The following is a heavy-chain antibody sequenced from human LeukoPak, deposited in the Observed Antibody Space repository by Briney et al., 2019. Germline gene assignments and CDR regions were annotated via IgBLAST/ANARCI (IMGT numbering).Heavy chain of an antibody. Sequence: GGSLRLSCAASGFTISSYAMSWVRQAPGKGLEWVSAISGSGGSTYYADSVKGRFTISRDNSKNTLYLQMNSLRAEDTAVYYCAKDKDIVVVPAAKAFDYWGQGTLVAVSS. V-gene: IGHV3-23*01. D-gene: IGHD2-2*01. CDR2: ISGSGGST. CDR1: GFTISSYA. CDR3: AKDKDIVVVPAAKAFDY. J-gene: IGHJ4*02.